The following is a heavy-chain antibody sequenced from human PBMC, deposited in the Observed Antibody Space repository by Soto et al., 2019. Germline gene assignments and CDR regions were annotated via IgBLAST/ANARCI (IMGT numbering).Heavy chain of an antibody. CDR1: GFTFSSYS. J-gene: IGHJ5*02. V-gene: IGHV3-48*02. D-gene: IGHD6-19*01. Sequence: ESGGGLVQPGGSLRLSGAASGFTFSSYSMNWVRQAPGKGLEWVSYISGSSSTIYYADSVKGRFTISRDNAKNSLYLQMNSLRDEDTAVYYCAKGLMGSFAPWGQGTLVTVSS. CDR2: ISGSSSTI. CDR3: AKGLMGSFAP.